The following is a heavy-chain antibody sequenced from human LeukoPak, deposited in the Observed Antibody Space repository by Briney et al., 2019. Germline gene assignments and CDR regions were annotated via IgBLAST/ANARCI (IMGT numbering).Heavy chain of an antibody. J-gene: IGHJ4*02. CDR2: IFYSGST. CDR1: GGSISSGSYY. CDR3: ARAYYYSSGQYYFDY. Sequence: SETLSLTCSVSGGSISSGSYYWGWIRQPPGKGLEWIGSIFYSGSTYYNPSLKSRVTISVDTSKNQFSLKLSSVTAADTAVYYCARAYYYSSGQYYFDYWGQGTLVTVSS. D-gene: IGHD6-25*01. V-gene: IGHV4-39*07.